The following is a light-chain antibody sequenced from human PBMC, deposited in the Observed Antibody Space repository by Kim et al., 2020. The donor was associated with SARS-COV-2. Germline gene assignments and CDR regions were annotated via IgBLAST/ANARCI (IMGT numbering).Light chain of an antibody. CDR3: NSRGSNDNVL. J-gene: IGLJ2*01. CDR2: GKN. Sequence: VALGQTVRITCQGDSLRSYYATWYQQKPGQAPIVVIYGKNNRPSGIPDSFSGSSSGDTASLTITGTQAGDEADYYCNSRGSNDNVLFGGGTQLTVL. CDR1: SLRSYY. V-gene: IGLV3-19*01.